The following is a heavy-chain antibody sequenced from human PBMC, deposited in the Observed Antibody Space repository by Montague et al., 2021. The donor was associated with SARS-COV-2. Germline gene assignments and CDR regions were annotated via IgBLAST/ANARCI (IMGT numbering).Heavy chain of an antibody. V-gene: IGHV4-59*01. D-gene: IGHD3-10*01. CDR2: IFRSGAT. CDR1: GDSISDYY. Sequence: SETRELTCTVSGDSISDYYWSWIRQPPGMGLEWIGYIFRSGATNYNPPLKSRVIISLDTSKSQFSLRLSSVTAADTAIYYCARTSRGSRYFYGVDVWGQGTTVTVSS. J-gene: IGHJ6*02. CDR3: ARTSRGSRYFYGVDV.